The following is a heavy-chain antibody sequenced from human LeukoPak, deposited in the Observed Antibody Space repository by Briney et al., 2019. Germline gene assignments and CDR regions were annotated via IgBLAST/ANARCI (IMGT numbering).Heavy chain of an antibody. CDR1: GFTFSSYW. CDR3: AKDKGESGYFDY. V-gene: IGHV3-7*01. J-gene: IGHJ4*02. D-gene: IGHD1-26*01. CDR2: IKQDGSEE. Sequence: GGSLRLSCAASGFTFSSYWMNWVRQAAGKGLEWVANIKQDGSEEYYVDSVKGRFAISRDNSKNTLYLQMNSLRAEDTAVYYCAKDKGESGYFDYWGQGTLVTVSS.